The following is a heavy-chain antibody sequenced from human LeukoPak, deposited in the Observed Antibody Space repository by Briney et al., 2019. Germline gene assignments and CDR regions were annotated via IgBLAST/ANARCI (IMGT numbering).Heavy chain of an antibody. J-gene: IGHJ3*02. Sequence: ENLSLTCTVSGGSIRSYFWSWLRQPPGKGLEWIGYIWDTEITDYNPSLKSRVTISLDTSKNHFSLKLRSVTAADTALYFCARGLVLATDDAFDIWGQGTLVTVSS. D-gene: IGHD5-12*01. CDR3: ARGLVLATDDAFDI. V-gene: IGHV4-59*01. CDR2: IWDTEIT. CDR1: GGSIRSYF.